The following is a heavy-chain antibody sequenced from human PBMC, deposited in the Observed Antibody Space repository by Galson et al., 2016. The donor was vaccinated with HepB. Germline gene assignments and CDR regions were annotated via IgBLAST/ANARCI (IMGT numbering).Heavy chain of an antibody. Sequence: SLRLSCAASGFTFSDFAIHWVRQAPGKGLEYVAGISSNGDTTYFADSVKGRFTISRDNSKNTVYLQLSSLRVDDTAVYYCVKDGYSGSYDYWGQGTLVTVSS. D-gene: IGHD1-26*01. V-gene: IGHV3-64D*06. CDR3: VKDGYSGSYDY. CDR1: GFTFSDFA. CDR2: ISSNGDTT. J-gene: IGHJ4*02.